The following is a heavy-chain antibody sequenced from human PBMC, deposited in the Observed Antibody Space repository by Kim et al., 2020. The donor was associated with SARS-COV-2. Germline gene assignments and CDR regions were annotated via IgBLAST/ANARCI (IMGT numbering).Heavy chain of an antibody. Sequence: SETLSLTCTVSGGSISSSSYYWGWIRQPPGKGLEWIGTIYYSGSTYYNPSLKSRVTISVDTSKNQFSLKLSSVTAADTAVYYCARQVKEYYFGSGSYRYYGMDVWGQGTTFTVSS. CDR2: IYYSGST. CDR1: GGSISSSSYY. V-gene: IGHV4-39*01. J-gene: IGHJ6*02. D-gene: IGHD3-10*01. CDR3: ARQVKEYYFGSGSYRYYGMDV.